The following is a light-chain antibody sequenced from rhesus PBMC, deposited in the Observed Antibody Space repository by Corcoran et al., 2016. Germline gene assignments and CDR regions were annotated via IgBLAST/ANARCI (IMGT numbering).Light chain of an antibody. V-gene: IGKV1-37*01. Sequence: DIQMTQSPSSLSASVGDTVTITCRASQGISSYLAWYQQKPGKAPKSLIYYASNLESGVPSRFSGSGYGTDSTLTISSLQPEDFASYYSQQYNSAPITCGPGTKLDIK. J-gene: IGKJ3*01. CDR1: QGISSY. CDR3: QQYNSAPIT. CDR2: YAS.